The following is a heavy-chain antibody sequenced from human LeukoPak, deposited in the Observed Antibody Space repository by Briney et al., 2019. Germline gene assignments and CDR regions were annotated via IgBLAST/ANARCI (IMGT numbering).Heavy chain of an antibody. CDR1: GGAISSHH. V-gene: IGHV4-4*07. Sequence: SETLSLTCTVSGGAISSHHWSWIRQPAGKGLEWIGRIYTSGSTNYNPSLKSRVTMSVDTSKNQFSLKLSSVTAADTAVYYCARVGDYALKDWGQGTLVTVSS. CDR3: ARVGDYALKD. CDR2: IYTSGST. D-gene: IGHD3-16*01. J-gene: IGHJ4*02.